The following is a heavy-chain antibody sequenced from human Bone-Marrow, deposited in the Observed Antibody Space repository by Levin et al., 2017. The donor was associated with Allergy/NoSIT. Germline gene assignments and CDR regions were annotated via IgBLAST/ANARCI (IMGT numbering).Heavy chain of an antibody. CDR1: GGTFSTYT. J-gene: IGHJ3*02. D-gene: IGHD3-22*01. CDR2: IIPIFGTP. Sequence: KISCKASGGTFSTYTITWLRQAPGQGLEWMGGIIPIFGTPIYAQKFQGRVTISEDRSTSTAYMELKSLRSDDTAMYFCAREYYHDGPSYSKRDDGFDIWGQGTMVTVSS. V-gene: IGHV1-69*06. CDR3: AREYYHDGPSYSKRDDGFDI.